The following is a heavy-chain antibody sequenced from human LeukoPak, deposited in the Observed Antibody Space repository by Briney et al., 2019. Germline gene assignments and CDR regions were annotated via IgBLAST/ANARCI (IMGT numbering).Heavy chain of an antibody. CDR1: GGSISSSSYY. J-gene: IGHJ4*02. V-gene: IGHV4-39*07. Sequence: SETLSLTCTVSGGSISSSSYYWGWIHQPPGKGLEWIGSIYYSGSTYYNPSLKSRVTISVDTSKNQFSLKLSSVTAADTAVYYCARDADVFPYYFDYWGQGTLVTVSS. D-gene: IGHD3-16*01. CDR3: ARDADVFPYYFDY. CDR2: IYYSGST.